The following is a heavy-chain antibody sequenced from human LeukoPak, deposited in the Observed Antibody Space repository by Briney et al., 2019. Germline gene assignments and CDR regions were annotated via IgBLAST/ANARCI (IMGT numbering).Heavy chain of an antibody. CDR1: GFTFRDSA. J-gene: IGHJ3*01. Sequence: PGGSLRLSCAASGFTFRDSAMTWARQAPGKGLQWVSLISFSGDNTYYADSVKGRFTISRDNAKDTLYLQMNSLRAEDTAIYYCARDIELSTWGLGTTVTVSS. CDR3: ARDIELST. V-gene: IGHV3-23*01. CDR2: ISFSGDNT. D-gene: IGHD3-16*02.